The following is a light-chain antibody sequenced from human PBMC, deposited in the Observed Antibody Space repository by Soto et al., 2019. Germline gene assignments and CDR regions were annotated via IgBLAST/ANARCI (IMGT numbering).Light chain of an antibody. Sequence: MTQSADTLSVSTGERGTLSCRASESVSSNVAWYQQRPGQAPRLLIYGASTRATGIPARFSGSGSGTEFTLTINNVQSEDLAVYYCQQYNNWPPSTVREATKV. J-gene: IGKJ1*01. V-gene: IGKV3-15*01. CDR1: ESVSSN. CDR2: GAS. CDR3: QQYNNWPPST.